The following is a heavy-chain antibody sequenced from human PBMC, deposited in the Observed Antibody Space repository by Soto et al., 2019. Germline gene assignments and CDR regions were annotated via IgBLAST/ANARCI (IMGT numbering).Heavy chain of an antibody. CDR3: ATSAARNYYYGMDV. CDR1: GGTFCSYA. V-gene: IGHV1-69*12. J-gene: IGHJ6*02. CDR2: IIPIFGTA. Sequence: QVQLVQSGAEVKKPGSSVKVSCKASGGTFCSYAISWVRQAPGQGLEWMGGIIPIFGTANYAQKFQGRVTITADESTSTAYMEQSSLRSEDTAVYYCATSAARNYYYGMDVWGQGTTVTVSS.